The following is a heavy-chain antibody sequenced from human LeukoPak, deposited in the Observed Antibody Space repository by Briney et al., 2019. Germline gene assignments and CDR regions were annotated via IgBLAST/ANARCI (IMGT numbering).Heavy chain of an antibody. V-gene: IGHV3-7*04. CDR3: ARDDCSRTSCYEDY. CDR1: GFTFSSYW. J-gene: IGHJ4*02. Sequence: GGSLRLSCAASGFTFSSYWMSWVRQAPGKGLEWVAHIEQDGSEKNYVNSVKGRFTISRDNAKNSPYLQMNSLRAEDTAVYYCARDDCSRTSCYEDYWGQGTLVTVSS. D-gene: IGHD2-2*01. CDR2: IEQDGSEK.